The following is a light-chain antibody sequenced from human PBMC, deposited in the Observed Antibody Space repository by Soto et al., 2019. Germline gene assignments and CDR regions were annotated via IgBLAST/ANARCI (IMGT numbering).Light chain of an antibody. CDR2: SNN. CDR1: SSNIGSNT. CDR3: AAWDDSLNAYVV. V-gene: IGLV1-44*01. Sequence: QSVLAQPPSASGTPGQRVTISCSGSSSNIGSNTVNWYQQLPGTAPKLLIYSNNQRPSGVPDRFSGSKSGTSASLAISGLQSEDEADYYCAAWDDSLNAYVVFGGETKLPVL. J-gene: IGLJ2*01.